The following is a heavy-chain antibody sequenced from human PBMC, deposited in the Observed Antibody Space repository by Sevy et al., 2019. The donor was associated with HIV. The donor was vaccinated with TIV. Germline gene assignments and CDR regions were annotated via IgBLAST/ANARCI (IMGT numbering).Heavy chain of an antibody. D-gene: IGHD2-15*01. CDR1: GFTFGDYA. CDR2: IRSKAYGGTT. Sequence: GGSLRLSCTASGFTFGDYAMSWVRQAPGKGLEWVGFIRSKAYGGTTEYAASVKGRFTISRDDSKSIAYLQMNSLKTEDTAVYYGTRDLGFEGYCSGGSCYSDVAFDIWGQGTMVTVSS. J-gene: IGHJ3*02. CDR3: TRDLGFEGYCSGGSCYSDVAFDI. V-gene: IGHV3-49*04.